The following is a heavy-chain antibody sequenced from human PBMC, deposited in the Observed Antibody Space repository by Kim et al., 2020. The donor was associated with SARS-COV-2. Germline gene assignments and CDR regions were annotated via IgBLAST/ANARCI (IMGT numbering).Heavy chain of an antibody. V-gene: IGHV3-30*04. CDR2: ISYDGSNK. Sequence: GGSLRLSCAASGFTFSSYAMHWVRQAPGKGLEWVAVISYDGSNKYYADSVKGRFTISRDNSKNTLHLQMNSLRAEDTAVYYCARDKVIQLWSGFYYGMDV. CDR3: ARDKVIQLWSGFYYGMDV. J-gene: IGHJ6*01. D-gene: IGHD5-18*01. CDR1: GFTFSSYA.